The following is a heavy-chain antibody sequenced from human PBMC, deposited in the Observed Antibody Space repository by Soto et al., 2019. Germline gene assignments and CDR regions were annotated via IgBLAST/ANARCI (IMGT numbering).Heavy chain of an antibody. CDR2: IYPGDSDT. CDR1: GYSFTSYW. J-gene: IGHJ4*02. V-gene: IGHV5-51*01. D-gene: IGHD6-19*01. Sequence: PGESLKISCKGSGYSFTSYWIGWVRQMPGKGLEWMGIIYPGDSDTRYSPSLQGQVTISADKSISTAYLQWSSLKASDTAMYYCALSSGWPRRPFDAAYFDYWGQGTLVTVSS. CDR3: ALSSGWPRRPFDAAYFDY.